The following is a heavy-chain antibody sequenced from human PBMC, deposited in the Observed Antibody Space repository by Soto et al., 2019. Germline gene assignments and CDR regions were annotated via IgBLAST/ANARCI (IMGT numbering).Heavy chain of an antibody. J-gene: IGHJ6*02. V-gene: IGHV3-15*07. CDR1: GFSFNEAW. CDR2: IKTSAGGGAT. Sequence: EVQLVESAGGLVKPGGSLRLSCVASGFSFNEAWMNWVRQAPGQGLEWVGRIKTSAGGGATNYAAPVQGRFTISRDDSKNTLYRHMNSLRTADTAIYYCTTGSVEGIWGQGTTVIVSS. D-gene: IGHD2-15*01. CDR3: TTGSVEGI.